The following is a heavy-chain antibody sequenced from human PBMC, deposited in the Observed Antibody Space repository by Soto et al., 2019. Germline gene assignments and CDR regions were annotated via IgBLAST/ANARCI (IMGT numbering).Heavy chain of an antibody. CDR2: INHSGST. D-gene: IGHD3-22*01. CDR1: GGSFSGYY. CDR3: ASIFYDSSGYCFDY. J-gene: IGHJ4*02. V-gene: IGHV4-34*01. Sequence: SETLSLTCAVYGGSFSGYYWSWIRQPPGKGLEWIGEINHSGSTNYNPSLKSRVTISVDTSKTQFSLKLSSVTAADTAVYYCASIFYDSSGYCFDYWGQGTLVTVSS.